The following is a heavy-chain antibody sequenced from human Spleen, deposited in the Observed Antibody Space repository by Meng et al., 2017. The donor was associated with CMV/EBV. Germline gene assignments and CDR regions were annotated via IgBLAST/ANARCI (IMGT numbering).Heavy chain of an antibody. CDR2: IYYSGST. J-gene: IGHJ4*02. CDR1: GFTFSSYA. Sequence: ESLKISCAASGFTFSSYAMSWIRQPPGKGLEWIGYIYYSGSTNYNPSLKSRVTISVDTSKNQFSLKLSSVTAADTAVYYCARGAYCSSTSCWRGGVDYWGQGTLVTVSS. D-gene: IGHD2-2*01. V-gene: IGHV4-59*01. CDR3: ARGAYCSSTSCWRGGVDY.